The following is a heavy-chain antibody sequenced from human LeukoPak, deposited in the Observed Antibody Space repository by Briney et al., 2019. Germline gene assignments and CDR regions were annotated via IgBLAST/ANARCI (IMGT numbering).Heavy chain of an antibody. CDR2: ISAYNGNT. CDR3: ASCRVRSSTSCYEWDDAFDI. J-gene: IGHJ3*02. V-gene: IGHV1-18*01. D-gene: IGHD2-2*01. Sequence: ASVKVSCKASGYTFTSYGISWVRQAPGQGLEWMGWISAYNGNTNYAQKLQGRVTMTTDTSTSTAYMELRSLRSDDTAVYYCASCRVRSSTSCYEWDDAFDIWGQGTMVTVSS. CDR1: GYTFTSYG.